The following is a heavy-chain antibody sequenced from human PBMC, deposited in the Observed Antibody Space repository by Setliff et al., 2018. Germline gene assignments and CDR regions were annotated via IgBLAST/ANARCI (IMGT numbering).Heavy chain of an antibody. CDR3: AKGGYSGSHYFDY. J-gene: IGHJ4*02. CDR1: GFTFSSYA. CDR2: ISGST. V-gene: IGHV3-23*01. D-gene: IGHD1-26*01. Sequence: GGSLRLSCAASGFTFSSYAITRVRQAPGKGLEWVSMISGSTYYADSVKGRFTISRDNSNNALYLRMNSLRAEDTAIYYCAKGGYSGSHYFDYWGQGTLVTVSS.